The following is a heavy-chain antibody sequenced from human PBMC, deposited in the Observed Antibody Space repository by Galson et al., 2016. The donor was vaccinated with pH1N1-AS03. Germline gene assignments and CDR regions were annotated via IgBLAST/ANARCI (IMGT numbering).Heavy chain of an antibody. CDR2: ISSSSSTI. CDR3: ARDFPEAVPSGYYFDY. CDR1: GFTFSNYA. V-gene: IGHV3-48*01. J-gene: IGHJ4*02. Sequence: SLRLSCAASGFTFSNYAMNWVRQAPGKGLEWISYISSSSSTIFYGDSVKGRFTISTDNDKNSLSLTMTSRRAAETGVYYCARDFPEAVPSGYYFDYWGQGSLVTVSS. D-gene: IGHD3-22*01.